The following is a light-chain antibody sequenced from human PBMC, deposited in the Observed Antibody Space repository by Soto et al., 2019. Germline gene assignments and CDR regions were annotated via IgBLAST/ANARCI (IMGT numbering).Light chain of an antibody. Sequence: EIVLTQSPGTLSLSPGERATLSCRASQTVSSSYLAWYQQKPGQAPRLLIYDASSRATGIPDRFSGSGSGTDFPLTSSRLEPEVFAVYYCQQYGSSQSFGQGTKVEIK. CDR3: QQYGSSQS. J-gene: IGKJ1*01. V-gene: IGKV3-20*01. CDR1: QTVSSSY. CDR2: DAS.